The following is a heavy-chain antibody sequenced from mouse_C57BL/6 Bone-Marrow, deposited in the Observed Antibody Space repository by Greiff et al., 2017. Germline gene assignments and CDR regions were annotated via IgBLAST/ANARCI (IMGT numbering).Heavy chain of an antibody. J-gene: IGHJ3*01. CDR1: GYNFTSYW. CDR3: ANLLAY. V-gene: IGHV1-69*01. CDR2: IDPSDSYT. Sequence: VQLQQPGAELVMPGASVKLSCKASGYNFTSYWMHWVKQRPGQGLEWIGEIDPSDSYTNYNQKFKGKSTFTVDKSSSTAYMQLISLTSEDSAVYYCANLLAYWGQGTLVTVSA.